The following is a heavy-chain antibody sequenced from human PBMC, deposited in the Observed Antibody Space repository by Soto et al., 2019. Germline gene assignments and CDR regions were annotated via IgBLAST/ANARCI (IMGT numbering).Heavy chain of an antibody. Sequence: QVQLVQSGTEVKKTGASVKVSCKASGYTFIKYFIHWVRQAPGQGLEWMAIINPDGGVTTYAQKLRGRVTVTSDTSTSTVYMELNTLTSEDTAVYYCARPYSSSWYGMGYWGQGTLVTVSS. D-gene: IGHD6-13*01. V-gene: IGHV1-46*03. CDR3: ARPYSSSWYGMGY. CDR2: INPDGGVT. CDR1: GYTFIKYF. J-gene: IGHJ4*02.